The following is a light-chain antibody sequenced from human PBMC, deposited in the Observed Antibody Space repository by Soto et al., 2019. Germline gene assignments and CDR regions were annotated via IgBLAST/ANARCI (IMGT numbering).Light chain of an antibody. CDR2: GAT. CDR1: QGISNY. Sequence: ATQITHSPSSLSASVGDRVTISCRASQGISNYLAWYQQKPGKAPKLLIYGATTLQSGVPSRFSGSGSGPDFTLTISSLQPEDFATYYCLQDYNYPWTFGQGTKVDIK. CDR3: LQDYNYPWT. J-gene: IGKJ1*01. V-gene: IGKV1-6*01.